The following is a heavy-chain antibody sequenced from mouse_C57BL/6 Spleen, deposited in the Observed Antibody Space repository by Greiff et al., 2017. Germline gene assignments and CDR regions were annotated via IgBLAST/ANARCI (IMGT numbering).Heavy chain of an antibody. Sequence: EVQGVESGEGLVKPGGSLKLSCAASGFTFSSYAMSWVRQTPEKRLEWVAYISSGGDYIYYADTVKGRFTISRDNARNTLYLQMSSLKSEDTALYYCTREWSYYGWYFDVWGTGTTVTVSS. CDR2: ISSGGDYI. CDR3: TREWSYYGWYFDV. D-gene: IGHD1-1*01. J-gene: IGHJ1*03. V-gene: IGHV5-9-1*02. CDR1: GFTFSSYA.